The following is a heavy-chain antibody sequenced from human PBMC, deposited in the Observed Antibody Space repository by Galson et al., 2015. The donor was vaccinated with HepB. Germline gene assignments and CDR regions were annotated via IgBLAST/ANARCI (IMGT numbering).Heavy chain of an antibody. CDR3: ARELYGGVVIASHDAFDI. J-gene: IGHJ3*02. CDR2: TRNKANSYTT. V-gene: IGHV3-72*01. D-gene: IGHD2-21*01. Sequence: SLRLSCAASGFTFSDHYMDWVRQAPGKGLEWVGRTRNKANSYTTEYAASVKGRFTISRDDSKNSLYLQMNSLKTEDTAVYYCARELYGGVVIASHDAFDIWGQGTMVTVSS. CDR1: GFTFSDHY.